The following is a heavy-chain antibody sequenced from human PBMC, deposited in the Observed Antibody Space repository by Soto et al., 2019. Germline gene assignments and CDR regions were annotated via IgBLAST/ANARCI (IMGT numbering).Heavy chain of an antibody. J-gene: IGHJ4*02. Sequence: QVQLVESVGVVVQPGPSLRLSCAASGFTFNTHPLYWVRQAPGKGLEWVAFISYDGTNKCYADSVTGRFTISRDTSKSTLYLQMYSLRDDGTAVYYWVLGVEGWYFDYWCRGRLVTVSS. CDR2: ISYDGTNK. CDR3: VLGVEGWYFDY. V-gene: IGHV3-30-3*01. D-gene: IGHD3-3*01. CDR1: GFTFNTHP.